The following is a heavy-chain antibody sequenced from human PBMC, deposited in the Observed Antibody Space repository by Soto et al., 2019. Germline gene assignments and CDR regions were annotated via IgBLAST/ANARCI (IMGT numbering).Heavy chain of an antibody. V-gene: IGHV1-8*01. D-gene: IGHD7-27*01. CDR3: ARDPWGRMSHDAFDI. CDR1: GYTFTSYD. Sequence: ASVKGSCKASGYTFTSYDINRVRQATGQGLEWMGWMNPNSGNTGYAQKFQGRVTMTRNTSISTAYMELSSLRSEDTAVYYCARDPWGRMSHDAFDIWGQGTMVTVSS. J-gene: IGHJ3*02. CDR2: MNPNSGNT.